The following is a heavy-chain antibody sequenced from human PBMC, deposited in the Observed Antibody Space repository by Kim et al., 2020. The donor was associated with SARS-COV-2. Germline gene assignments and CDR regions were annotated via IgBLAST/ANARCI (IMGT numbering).Heavy chain of an antibody. CDR3: ARDSERDSSGWYGNWFDP. D-gene: IGHD6-19*01. Sequence: GRQAPGKRLEWMGWMNPNSGGTNCAQEFQGRVTMTRDTSIRTAYMELSRLRSDDTAVYYCARDSERDSSGWYGNWFDPWGQGTLVTVSS. J-gene: IGHJ5*02. CDR2: MNPNSGGT. V-gene: IGHV1-2*02.